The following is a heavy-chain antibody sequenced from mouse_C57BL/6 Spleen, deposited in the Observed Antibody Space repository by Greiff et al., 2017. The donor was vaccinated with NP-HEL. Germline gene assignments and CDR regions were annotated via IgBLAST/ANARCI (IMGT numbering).Heavy chain of an antibody. CDR1: GYAFSSYW. V-gene: IGHV1-80*01. Sequence: VKLQESGAELVKPGASVKISCKASGYAFSSYWMNWVKQRPGKGLEWIGQIYPGDGDTNYNGKFKGKATLTADKSSSTAYMQLSSLTSEDSAVYFCARPNYYGSSYWYFDVWGTGTTVTVSS. CDR3: ARPNYYGSSYWYFDV. CDR2: IYPGDGDT. J-gene: IGHJ1*03. D-gene: IGHD1-1*01.